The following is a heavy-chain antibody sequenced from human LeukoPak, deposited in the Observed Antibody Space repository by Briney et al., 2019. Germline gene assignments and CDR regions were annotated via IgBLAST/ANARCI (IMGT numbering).Heavy chain of an antibody. CDR1: GGSISSYY. CDR3: ARGSELATPYYYYYMDV. J-gene: IGHJ6*03. Sequence: SETLSLTCTVSGGSISSYYWSWIRQPPGKGLEWIGYIYYSGSTNYNPSLKSRVTISVDTSKNQFSLKLSSVTAADTAVYYCARGSELATPYYYYYMDVWGKGTTVTVSS. V-gene: IGHV4-59*01. CDR2: IYYSGST. D-gene: IGHD6-19*01.